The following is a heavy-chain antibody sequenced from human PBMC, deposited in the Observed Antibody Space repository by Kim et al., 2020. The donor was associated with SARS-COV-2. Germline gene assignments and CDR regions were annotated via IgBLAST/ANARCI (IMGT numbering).Heavy chain of an antibody. CDR3: GVNLDY. J-gene: IGHJ4*02. CDR2: IYHSGST. CDR1: GGSISSGGYS. Sequence: SETLSLTCAVSGGSISSGGYSWSWIRQPPGKGLEWIGYIYHSGSTYYNPSLKSRVTISVDRSKNQFSLKLSSVTAADTAVYYCGVNLDYWGQGTLVTVSS. V-gene: IGHV4-30-2*01.